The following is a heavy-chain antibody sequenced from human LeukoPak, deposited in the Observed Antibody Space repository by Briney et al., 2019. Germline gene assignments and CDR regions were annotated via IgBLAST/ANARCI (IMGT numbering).Heavy chain of an antibody. D-gene: IGHD6-13*01. CDR1: GDSVSSDSPA. V-gene: IGHV6-1*01. CDR3: ATSSSQKGAFDI. Sequence: SQTLSLTCVISGDSVSSDSPAWKWIRQSPSRGLECLGRTYYRSKRYNDYAVSVKSRITINPDTSKNQFSLQLNSVTPEDTAVYYCATSSSQKGAFDIWGQGTMVTVSS. J-gene: IGHJ3*02. CDR2: TYYRSKRYN.